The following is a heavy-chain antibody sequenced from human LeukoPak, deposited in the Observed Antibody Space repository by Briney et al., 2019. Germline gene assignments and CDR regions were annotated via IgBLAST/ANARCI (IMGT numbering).Heavy chain of an antibody. J-gene: IGHJ4*02. CDR2: IIPIFGTA. V-gene: IGHV1-69*06. Sequence: SVKVSCKASGGTFSSYAISWVRQAPGQGLEWMGGIIPIFGTANYAQKFQGRVTITADKSTSTAYMELSSLRSEDTAVYYCARFRAGVGEPYGDYWGQGTLVTVSS. D-gene: IGHD3-10*01. CDR3: ARFRAGVGEPYGDY. CDR1: GGTFSSYA.